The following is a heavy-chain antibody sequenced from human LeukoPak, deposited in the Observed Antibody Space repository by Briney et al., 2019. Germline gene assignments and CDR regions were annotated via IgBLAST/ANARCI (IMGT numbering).Heavy chain of an antibody. V-gene: IGHV3-21*01. J-gene: IGHJ4*02. CDR2: ISSSSSYI. CDR3: AREGFGESSLDY. Sequence: GGSLRLSCAASGFTFSSYSMNWVRQAPGKGLEWVSSISSSSSYIYYADSVKGRFTISRDNAKNSLYLQMNSLRAEDTAVYYCAREGFGESSLDYWGQGTLVTVSS. CDR1: GFTFSSYS. D-gene: IGHD3-10*01.